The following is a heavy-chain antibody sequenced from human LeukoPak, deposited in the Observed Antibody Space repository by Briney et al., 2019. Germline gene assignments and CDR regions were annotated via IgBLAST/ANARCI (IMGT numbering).Heavy chain of an antibody. J-gene: IGHJ3*02. CDR2: IYHTGGA. Sequence: PSETLSLTCAVSGDSVSSSNWWNWVRQTPGKGLEWIGEIYHTGGANYKSSLRSRVTISLDKSKNQFSLRLTSVTAADTAIYYCARAPRSNSRRAFDIWGQGTMVSASS. CDR1: GDSVSSSNW. D-gene: IGHD6-13*01. V-gene: IGHV4-4*02. CDR3: ARAPRSNSRRAFDI.